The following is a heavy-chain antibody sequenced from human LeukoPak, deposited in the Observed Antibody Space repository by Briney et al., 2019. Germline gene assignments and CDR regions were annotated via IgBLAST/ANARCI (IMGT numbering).Heavy chain of an antibody. CDR1: GFTFSSYE. Sequence: AGGSLRFSCAASGFTFSSYEMNWVRQAPGKGLEWVSYISSSGSTIYYADSVKGRFTISRDNSKDTLYLQMNSLRAEDTAVYYCAKNPLGYCSGGSCHHYWYFDLWGRGTLVTVSS. V-gene: IGHV3-48*03. CDR3: AKNPLGYCSGGSCHHYWYFDL. D-gene: IGHD2-15*01. J-gene: IGHJ2*01. CDR2: ISSSGSTI.